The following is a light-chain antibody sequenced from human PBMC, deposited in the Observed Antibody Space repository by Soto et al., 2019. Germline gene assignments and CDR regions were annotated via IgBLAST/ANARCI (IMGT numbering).Light chain of an antibody. V-gene: IGLV2-14*01. Sequence: QSALTQPASVSGSPGQSITISCTGTSSDVGGYNYVSWYQQHPGKAHKLMIYDVSNRPSGVSNRFSGSKSGNTASLTISGLQAEDEADYYCSSYTSSRTLVFGGGTNVTVL. CDR1: SSDVGGYNY. CDR3: SSYTSSRTLV. CDR2: DVS. J-gene: IGLJ2*01.